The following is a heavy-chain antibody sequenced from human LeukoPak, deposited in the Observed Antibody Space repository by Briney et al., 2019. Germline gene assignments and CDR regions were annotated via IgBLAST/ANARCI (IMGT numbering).Heavy chain of an antibody. J-gene: IGHJ4*02. CDR2: IYSGGST. Sequence: GGSLRLSCAASGFTVSSNYMSWVRQAPGKGLEWVSVIYSGGSTYYADSVKGRFTISRDNSKNTLYLQMNSLRAEDTAVYYCARDTPHPYYYDSSGYFDYWGQGTLVTVSS. CDR1: GFTVSSNY. V-gene: IGHV3-66*01. CDR3: ARDTPHPYYYDSSGYFDY. D-gene: IGHD3-22*01.